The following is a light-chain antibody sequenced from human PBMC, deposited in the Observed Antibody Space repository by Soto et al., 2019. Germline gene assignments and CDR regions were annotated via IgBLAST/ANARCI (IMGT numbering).Light chain of an antibody. J-gene: IGLJ2*01. V-gene: IGLV2-14*03. CDR3: SSYTISSTVA. CDR2: DVS. CDR1: SSDIGGYNY. Sequence: QSALTQPASVSGSPGQSITISCTGTSSDIGGYNYVSWYQQHPGKAPKLVIYDVSNRPSGVSNRFSGSKSGNTASLTISGLQDEDEADYYCSSYTISSTVAFGGGTQLTVL.